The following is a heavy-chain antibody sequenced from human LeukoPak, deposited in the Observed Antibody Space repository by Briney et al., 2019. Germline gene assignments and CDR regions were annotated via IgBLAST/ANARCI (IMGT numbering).Heavy chain of an antibody. D-gene: IGHD3-10*01. CDR3: AKYASGPMRDY. V-gene: IGHV4-39*01. J-gene: IGHJ4*02. CDR1: GASISTVGYY. Sequence: SETLSLTCAVSGASISTVGYYWGWIRQAPEKGLEWIGKVDYRGITQYDPSLKSRVIMSLDTSKNQFSLILSSVTAADTAMYYCAKYASGPMRDYWGQGTLVTVSP. CDR2: VDYRGIT.